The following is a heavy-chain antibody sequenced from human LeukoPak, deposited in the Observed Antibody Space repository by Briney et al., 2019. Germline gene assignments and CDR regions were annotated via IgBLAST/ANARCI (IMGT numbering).Heavy chain of an antibody. Sequence: PVGSLRLSCAASGFTFSNYAMRWVRQAPGKGLEWVSGISGSGGSTYYADSVKGRFTISRDNSKNTLYLQMNSLRAEDTAVYYCAKVIFGSPLPTTFDYWGQGTLVTVSS. V-gene: IGHV3-23*01. J-gene: IGHJ4*02. D-gene: IGHD1-26*01. CDR1: GFTFSNYA. CDR2: ISGSGGST. CDR3: AKVIFGSPLPTTFDY.